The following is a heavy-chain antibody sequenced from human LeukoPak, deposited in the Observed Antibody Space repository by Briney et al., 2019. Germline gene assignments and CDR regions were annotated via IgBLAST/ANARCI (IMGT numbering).Heavy chain of an antibody. CDR3: VKRRNNVYETSPWDPDY. Sequence: GESLEISFQGSGNSFTNNWIAWVRQMPGKGLEWMGIISPENSETHYSPAFQSQVTISVDRSITTAYLQWNSLKASDTAMYYCVKRRNNVYETSPWDPDYWGQGTLVTVSS. CDR2: ISPENSET. V-gene: IGHV5-51*01. D-gene: IGHD2-2*01. J-gene: IGHJ4*02. CDR1: GNSFTNNW.